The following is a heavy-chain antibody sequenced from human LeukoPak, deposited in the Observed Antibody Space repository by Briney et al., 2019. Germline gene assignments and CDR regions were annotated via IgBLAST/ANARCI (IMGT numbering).Heavy chain of an antibody. CDR3: ARRADSSSWSISY. CDR2: IYPGDSDT. V-gene: IGHV5-51*01. D-gene: IGHD6-13*01. CDR1: GYSFTSYW. Sequence: GESLKISCKGSGYSFTSYWIAWVRQMPGKGLEWMGIIYPGDSDTTYSPSFEGQVTISADESISTAYLQWSSLKASDTAMYYCARRADSSSWSISYWGQGTLVTVSS. J-gene: IGHJ4*02.